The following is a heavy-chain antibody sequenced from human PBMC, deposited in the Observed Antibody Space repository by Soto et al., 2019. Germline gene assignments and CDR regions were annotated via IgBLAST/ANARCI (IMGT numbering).Heavy chain of an antibody. V-gene: IGHV3-33*01. Sequence: GSLRLSCAASGFTFSSYGMHWVRQAPGKGLEWVAVIWYDGSNKYYADSVKGRFTISRDNSKNTLYLQMNSLRAEDTAVYYCAGDLALSVAPDYWGQGTMVTVSS. CDR3: AGDLALSVAPDY. J-gene: IGHJ4*02. CDR1: GFTFSSYG. CDR2: IWYDGSNK. D-gene: IGHD3-16*01.